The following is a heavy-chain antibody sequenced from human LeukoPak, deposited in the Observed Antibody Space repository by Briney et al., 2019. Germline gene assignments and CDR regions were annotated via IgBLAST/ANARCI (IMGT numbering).Heavy chain of an antibody. CDR1: GGSISSGSYY. D-gene: IGHD3-22*01. CDR2: IYTSGST. J-gene: IGHJ4*02. V-gene: IGHV4-61*02. CDR3: ARAERLYYYDSSGYYEMGY. Sequence: SQTLSLTCTVSGGSISSGSYYWSWIRQPAGKGLEWIGRIYTSGSTNYNPSLKSRVTISVDTSKNQFSLKLSSVTAADTAVYYCARAERLYYYDSSGYYEMGYWGQGTLVTVSS.